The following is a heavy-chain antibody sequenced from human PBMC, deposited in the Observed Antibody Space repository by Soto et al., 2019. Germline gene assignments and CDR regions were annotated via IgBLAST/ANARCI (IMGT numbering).Heavy chain of an antibody. CDR3: ARGNLDFWSGYPPGYFDY. CDR1: GYTFTSYG. CDR2: ISAYNGNT. D-gene: IGHD3-3*01. V-gene: IGHV1-18*01. Sequence: QVQLVQSGAEVKKPGASVKVSCKASGYTFTSYGISWVRQAPGQGLEWMGWISAYNGNTNYAQKLQGRVTMTTDTSTSTAYMELRSLRSDDTAVYYCARGNLDFWSGYPPGYFDYWGQGTLVTVSS. J-gene: IGHJ4*02.